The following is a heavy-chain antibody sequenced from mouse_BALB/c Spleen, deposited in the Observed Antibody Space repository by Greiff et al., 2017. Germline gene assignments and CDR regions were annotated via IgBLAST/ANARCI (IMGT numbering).Heavy chain of an antibody. D-gene: IGHD2-3*01. Sequence: EVKVGESGGGLVQPGGSRKLSCAASGFTFSSFGMHWVRQAPEKGLEWVAYISSGSSTIYYADTVKGRFTISRDNPKNTLFLQMTSLRSEDTAMYYCARSRDGYYPFDYWGQGTTLTVSS. CDR2: ISSGSSTI. V-gene: IGHV5-17*02. CDR3: ARSRDGYYPFDY. CDR1: GFTFSSFG. J-gene: IGHJ2*01.